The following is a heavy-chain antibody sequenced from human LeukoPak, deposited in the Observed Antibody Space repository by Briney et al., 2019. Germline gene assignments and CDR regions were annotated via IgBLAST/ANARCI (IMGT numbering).Heavy chain of an antibody. J-gene: IGHJ5*02. CDR2: IYHSGST. V-gene: IGHV4-30-2*01. Sequence: SETLSLTCAVSGGSISSGGYSWSWLRQPPGKGLEWIGYIYHSGSTYSNPSPKSRVTISVDRSKNQFSLKLSSVTAADTAVYYCASAPRITIFGVVPNWFDPWGQGTLVTVSS. D-gene: IGHD3-3*01. CDR1: GGSISSGGYS. CDR3: ASAPRITIFGVVPNWFDP.